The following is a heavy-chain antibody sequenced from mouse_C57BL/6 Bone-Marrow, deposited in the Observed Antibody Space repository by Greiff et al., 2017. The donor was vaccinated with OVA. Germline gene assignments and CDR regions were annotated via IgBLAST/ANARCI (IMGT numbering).Heavy chain of an antibody. Sequence: QVQLQQPGAELVKPGASVKLSCKASGYTFTSYWMHWVKQRPGQGLEWIGMIHPNSGSTNYNEKFKSKATLTVDKSSSTAYMQLSSLTSEVSAVYYCARERAYYYAMDYWGQGTSVTVSS. CDR3: ARERAYYYAMDY. J-gene: IGHJ4*01. D-gene: IGHD6-1*01. CDR1: GYTFTSYW. V-gene: IGHV1-64*01. CDR2: IHPNSGST.